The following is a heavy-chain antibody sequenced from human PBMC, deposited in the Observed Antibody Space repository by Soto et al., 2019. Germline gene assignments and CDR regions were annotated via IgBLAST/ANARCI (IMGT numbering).Heavy chain of an antibody. J-gene: IGHJ6*02. CDR2: IYHAGSV. CDR1: GYSIGSGYY. Sequence: ETLSLTCAVSGYSIGSGYYWAWIRQSPGKGLEWIGSIYHAGSVYYNPSLNGRVALSMDTSKNHLSLKLTSVTAADTAVYYCARTFDYYGMDVWGQGTTVTVSS. CDR3: ARTFDYYGMDV. V-gene: IGHV4-38-2*01.